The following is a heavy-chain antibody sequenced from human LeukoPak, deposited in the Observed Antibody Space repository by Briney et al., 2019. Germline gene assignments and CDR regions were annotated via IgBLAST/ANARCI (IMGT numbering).Heavy chain of an antibody. D-gene: IGHD6-13*01. J-gene: IGHJ4*02. CDR3: ARLVFGSGSWYHELGYFDY. Sequence: GESLKISCKGSGYSFTSYWIGWVRQTPGKGLEWMGIIYPGDSDTRYSPSFQGQVTISADKSISTAYLQWSSLKASDTAMYYCARLVFGSGSWYHELGYFDYWGQGTLVTVSS. CDR2: IYPGDSDT. CDR1: GYSFTSYW. V-gene: IGHV5-51*01.